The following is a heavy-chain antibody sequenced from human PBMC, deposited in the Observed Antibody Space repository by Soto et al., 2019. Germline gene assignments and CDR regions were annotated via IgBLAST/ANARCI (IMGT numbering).Heavy chain of an antibody. CDR1: GFSLSSTRMA. CDR2: IYWDDDK. Sequence: QITLKESGPTLVKPTQTLTLTCTFSGFSLSSTRMAVGWIRQPPGKALEWLALIYWDDDKRYSPFLKSRLTNPKDTPKNPVGLTMSHMDPVDTARYYCAHIVMAGLRDHLDYWGQGTLVTVSS. CDR3: AHIVMAGLRDHLDY. J-gene: IGHJ4*02. V-gene: IGHV2-5*02. D-gene: IGHD6-19*01.